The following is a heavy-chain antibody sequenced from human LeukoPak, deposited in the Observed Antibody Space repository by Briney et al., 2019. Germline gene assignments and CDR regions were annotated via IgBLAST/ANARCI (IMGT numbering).Heavy chain of an antibody. V-gene: IGHV3-53*01. D-gene: IGHD6-19*01. CDR3: ARAQWRTYSYYYMDV. J-gene: IGHJ6*03. CDR1: GFTVSFNY. Sequence: GGSLRLSCEASGFTVSFNYMSWVRQAPGKGLEWISVIYSGGSTYYADSVKGRFTISRNDYKNTLYLQMNSLRAEDTAIYYCARAQWRTYSYYYMDVWGKGTTVTVSS. CDR2: IYSGGST.